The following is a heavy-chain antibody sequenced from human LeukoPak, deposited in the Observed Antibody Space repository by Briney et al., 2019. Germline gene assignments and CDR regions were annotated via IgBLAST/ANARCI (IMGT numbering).Heavy chain of an antibody. CDR1: GYSFTSYW. CDR3: ALAGRVPAAIDSWYFDL. Sequence: GESLKISCKGSGYSFTSYWIGWVCQMPGKGLEWMGIIYPGDSDTRYSPSFQGQVTISADKSISTAYLQWSSLKASDTAMYYCALAGRVPAAIDSWYFDLWGRGTLVTVSS. D-gene: IGHD2-2*01. V-gene: IGHV5-51*01. J-gene: IGHJ2*01. CDR2: IYPGDSDT.